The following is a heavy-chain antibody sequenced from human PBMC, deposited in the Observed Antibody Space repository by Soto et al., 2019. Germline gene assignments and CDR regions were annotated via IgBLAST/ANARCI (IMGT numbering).Heavy chain of an antibody. CDR3: GRGEVDRYNWNYGIDY. J-gene: IGHJ4*02. CDR1: GGSISSYY. V-gene: IGHV4-59*01. Sequence: SETLSLTCTVSGGSISSYYWSWIRQPPGKGLEWIGYIYYSGNTNYNPSPKGRVTISVDTSKNQFSLKLSSVTAADTAVYYCGRGEVDRYNWNYGIDYWGQGTLVTVSS. D-gene: IGHD1-7*01. CDR2: IYYSGNT.